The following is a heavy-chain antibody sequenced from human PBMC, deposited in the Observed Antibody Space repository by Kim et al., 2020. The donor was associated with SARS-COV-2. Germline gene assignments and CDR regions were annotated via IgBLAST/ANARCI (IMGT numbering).Heavy chain of an antibody. V-gene: IGHV4-39*01. J-gene: IGHJ6*03. D-gene: IGHD3-10*01. CDR1: GGSISSSSYY. CDR3: ARQGIRSYYYYYYMDV. CDR2: IYYSGST. Sequence: SETLSLTCTVSGGSISSSSYYWGWIRQPPGKGLEWIGSIYYSGSTYYNPSLKSRVTISVDTSKNQFSLKLSSVTAADTAVYYCARQGIRSYYYYYYMDVWGKGTTVTVSS.